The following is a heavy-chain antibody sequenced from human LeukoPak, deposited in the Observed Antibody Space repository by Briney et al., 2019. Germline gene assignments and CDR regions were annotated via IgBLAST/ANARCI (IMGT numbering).Heavy chain of an antibody. CDR3: ARDRWFRSVDTAMVPSFDY. CDR1: GFTFSTLS. V-gene: IGHV3-21*04. D-gene: IGHD5-18*01. CDR2: ISSSSSFI. J-gene: IGHJ4*02. Sequence: PGGSLRLSCAASGFTFSTLSMNWVRQAPGQGLGWVSSISSSSSFIYYADSVKGRFTISSDNATHSTNLQINRLIAEDTAVYYFARDRWFRSVDTAMVPSFDYWGQGTPVTVSS.